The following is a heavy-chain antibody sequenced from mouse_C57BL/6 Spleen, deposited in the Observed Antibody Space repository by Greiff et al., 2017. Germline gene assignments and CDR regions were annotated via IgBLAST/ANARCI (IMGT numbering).Heavy chain of an antibody. J-gene: IGHJ4*01. CDR1: GFTFSSYA. V-gene: IGHV5-4*03. D-gene: IGHD1-1*01. CDR3: AKSTTGYAMDY. CDR2: ISAGGSYT. Sequence: DVMLVESGGGLVKPGGSLKLSCAASGFTFSSYAMSWVRQTPEKRLEWVATISAGGSYTNYPDNVKGRFTISRDTAKNTLYLHMSHLKSEDTAMYYCAKSTTGYAMDYWGQGTSVTVSS.